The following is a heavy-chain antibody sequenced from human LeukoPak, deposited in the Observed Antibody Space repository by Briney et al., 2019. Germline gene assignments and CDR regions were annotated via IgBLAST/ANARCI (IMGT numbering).Heavy chain of an antibody. CDR1: GFTFSDYY. CDR3: TRDRRAYYSGSGSYSHHYGMDV. V-gene: IGHV3-11*04. D-gene: IGHD3-10*01. Sequence: GGSLRLSCAASGFTFSDYYMTWIRQAPGKGLEWVSYISSGGGTLYYADSVKGRFTISRDNAKNSLYLQMNSLRAEDTAVYYCTRDRRAYYSGSGSYSHHYGMDVWGQGTTVTVSS. CDR2: ISSGGGTL. J-gene: IGHJ6*02.